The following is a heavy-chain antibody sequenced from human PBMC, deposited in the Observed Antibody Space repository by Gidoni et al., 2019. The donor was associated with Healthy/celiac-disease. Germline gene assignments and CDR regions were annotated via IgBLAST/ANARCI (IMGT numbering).Heavy chain of an antibody. V-gene: IGHV3-23*01. CDR2: ISGSGGST. Sequence: EVQRLESGGGWVQPGGSLRLSCAASGFTLSSYAMSWVRQAPGNGREWVSAISGSGGSTYYAGSVKGRFTISRDNSKNTLYLQMNRLRAEDTAVYYCAKDRNYVWGSYRYALDWFDPWGQGTLVTVSS. CDR1: GFTLSSYA. D-gene: IGHD3-16*02. J-gene: IGHJ5*02. CDR3: AKDRNYVWGSYRYALDWFDP.